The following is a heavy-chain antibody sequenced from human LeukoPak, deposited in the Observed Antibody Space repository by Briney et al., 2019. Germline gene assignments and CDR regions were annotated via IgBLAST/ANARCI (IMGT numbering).Heavy chain of an antibody. D-gene: IGHD1-26*01. CDR1: GFTFSSYG. CDR2: ISYDGSNK. Sequence: PGRSLRLSCAASGFTFSSYGMHWVRQAPGKGLEWVAVISYDGSNKYYADSVKGRFTISRDNSKNTLYLQMNSLRAEDTAVYYCAKDLDELPDDFFLVPDWFDPWGQGTLVTVSS. J-gene: IGHJ5*02. V-gene: IGHV3-30*18. CDR3: AKDLDELPDDFFLVPDWFDP.